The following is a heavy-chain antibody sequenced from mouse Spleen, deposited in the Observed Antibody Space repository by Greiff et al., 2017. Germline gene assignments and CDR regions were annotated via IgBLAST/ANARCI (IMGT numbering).Heavy chain of an antibody. CDR1: GFTFSSYA. CDR3: ARHPYGNYDYFDY. D-gene: IGHD2-1*01. J-gene: IGHJ2*01. V-gene: IGHV5-9-3*01. CDR2: ISSGGGNT. Sequence: EVHLVESGGGLVKLGGSLKLSCAASGFTFSSYAMSWVRQTPEKRLEWVATISSGGGNTYYPDSVKGRFTISRDNAKNTLYLQMSSLKSEDTAMYYCARHPYGNYDYFDYWGQGTTLTVSS.